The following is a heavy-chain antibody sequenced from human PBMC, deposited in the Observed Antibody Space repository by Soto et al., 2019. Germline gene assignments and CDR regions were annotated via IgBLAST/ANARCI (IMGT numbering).Heavy chain of an antibody. D-gene: IGHD1-1*01. CDR3: ARHGNQCYGTRCYNFCFEP. V-gene: IGHV5-10-1*01. J-gene: IGHJ5*02. Sequence: GESLKISCKVSGYRFSSNYISWLRQMPGKVLEWVGRIDPTDSYTNYSPAFQGHVSISVDKSISTAYLEWSSLKPSDTAIYYCARHGNQCYGTRCYNFCFEPLGQGTLVNVSS. CDR2: IDPTDSYT. CDR1: GYRFSSNY.